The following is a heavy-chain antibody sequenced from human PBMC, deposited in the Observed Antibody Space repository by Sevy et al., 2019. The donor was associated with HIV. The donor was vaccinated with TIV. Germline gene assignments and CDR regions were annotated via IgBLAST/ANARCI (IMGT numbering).Heavy chain of an antibody. Sequence: GGSLRLSCAVSGFTLTNEFFSWVRQAPGKGLEWVAVVYSGGATYYADSVKGRFTISRAKSKSTLYLQMTSLRAEDTAVYYCARVGYCRGGTCFSGFYYAMDVWGQGTTVTVSS. D-gene: IGHD2-15*01. CDR3: ARVGYCRGGTCFSGFYYAMDV. J-gene: IGHJ6*02. CDR2: VYSGGAT. V-gene: IGHV3-53*01. CDR1: GFTLTNEF.